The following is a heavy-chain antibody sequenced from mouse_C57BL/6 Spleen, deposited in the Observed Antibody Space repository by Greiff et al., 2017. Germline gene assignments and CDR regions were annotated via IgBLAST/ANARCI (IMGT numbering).Heavy chain of an antibody. CDR2: ISGGGGNT. D-gene: IGHD1-1*01. Sequence: EVKVVESGGGLVKPGGSLKLTCAASGFTFSSYTMSLVRQTPEKRLEWVATISGGGGNTYYPDSVKGRFTISRDHAKNTLYLQMSSLRSEDTALYYCARRAVVATKAWFSNTGEETLVTESA. CDR1: GFTFSSYT. CDR3: ARRAVVATKAWFSN. V-gene: IGHV5-9*01. J-gene: IGHJ3*01.